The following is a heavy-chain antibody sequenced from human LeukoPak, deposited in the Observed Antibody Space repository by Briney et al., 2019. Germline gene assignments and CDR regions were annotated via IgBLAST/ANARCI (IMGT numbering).Heavy chain of an antibody. CDR2: ISWNSGSI. V-gene: IGHV3-9*01. Sequence: PGRSLRLSCAASGFTFDDYAMHWVRQAPGKGLEWVPGISWNSGSIGYADSVKGRFTISRDNAKNSLYLQMNSLRAEDTALYYCAKDILWVVRGTMGAFDIWGQGTMVTVSS. CDR1: GFTFDDYA. D-gene: IGHD3-10*01. J-gene: IGHJ3*02. CDR3: AKDILWVVRGTMGAFDI.